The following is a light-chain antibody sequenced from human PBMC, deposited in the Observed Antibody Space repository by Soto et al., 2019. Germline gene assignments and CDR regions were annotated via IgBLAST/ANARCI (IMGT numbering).Light chain of an antibody. V-gene: IGKV1-5*01. Sequence: DIQITQSPSSLAASLGDRVTITCRASQTISSWLAWYQQKPGKAPKLLIYDASTLQSGVPSRYSGSGSGTEFTLTISNLQPDDFATYYCQQYESYSPWTFGQGTKVEI. CDR1: QTISSW. CDR2: DAS. J-gene: IGKJ1*01. CDR3: QQYESYSPWT.